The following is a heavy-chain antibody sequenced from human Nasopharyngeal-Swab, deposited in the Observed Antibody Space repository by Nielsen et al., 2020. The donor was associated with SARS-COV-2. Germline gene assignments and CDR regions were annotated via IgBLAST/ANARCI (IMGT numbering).Heavy chain of an antibody. CDR1: GFTFSSYA. J-gene: IGHJ4*02. Sequence: GESLKISFAASGFTFSSYAMHWVRQAPGKGLEWVAVISYDGSNKYYADSVKGRFTISRDNSKNTLYLQMNSLRAEDTAVYYCARADWNDPTTFDYWGQGTLVTVSS. V-gene: IGHV3-30-3*01. CDR3: ARADWNDPTTFDY. D-gene: IGHD1-1*01. CDR2: ISYDGSNK.